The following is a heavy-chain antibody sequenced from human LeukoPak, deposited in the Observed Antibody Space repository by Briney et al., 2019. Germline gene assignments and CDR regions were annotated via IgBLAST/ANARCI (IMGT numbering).Heavy chain of an antibody. Sequence: SETLSLTCAVSGGSLSGGGYSWSWIRQPPGKGLGWIAYIYNSGSTYYNPSLKSRFTISVDNSTNQFSLKLSSVTAADTAVYYCARCDSSGYYHAFDYWGQGTLVTVSS. CDR1: GGSLSGGGYS. D-gene: IGHD3-22*01. CDR2: IYNSGST. V-gene: IGHV4-30-2*02. CDR3: ARCDSSGYYHAFDY. J-gene: IGHJ4*02.